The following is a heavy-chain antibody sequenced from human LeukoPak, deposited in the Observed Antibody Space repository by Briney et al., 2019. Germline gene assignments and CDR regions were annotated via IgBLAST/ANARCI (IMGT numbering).Heavy chain of an antibody. Sequence: PGGSLRLSCAASGFTFSSYEMNWVRQAPGKGLEWVSYISSSGSTIYYADSVKGRFTISRDNAKNSLYLQMNSLRAEDTAVYYCARDRSSYVWGSYFDYWGQGTLVTVSS. V-gene: IGHV3-48*03. J-gene: IGHJ4*02. D-gene: IGHD3-16*01. CDR2: ISSSGSTI. CDR1: GFTFSSYE. CDR3: ARDRSSYVWGSYFDY.